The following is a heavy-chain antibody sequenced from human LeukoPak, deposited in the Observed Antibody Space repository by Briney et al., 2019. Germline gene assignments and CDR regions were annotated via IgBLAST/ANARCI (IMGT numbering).Heavy chain of an antibody. Sequence: GGSLRLSCAASGVTYWMSWVRQAPGKGLEWVANIKQDGHEIYYVDSVKGRFTISRDNAKNSLYLQMNSLRADDTAVYYCARSLGWRDAFDIWGQGTMVTVSS. CDR2: IKQDGHEI. V-gene: IGHV3-7*01. CDR1: GVTYW. CDR3: ARSLGWRDAFDI. J-gene: IGHJ3*02. D-gene: IGHD2-15*01.